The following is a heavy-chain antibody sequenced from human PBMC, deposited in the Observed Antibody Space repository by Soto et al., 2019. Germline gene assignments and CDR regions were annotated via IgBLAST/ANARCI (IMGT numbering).Heavy chain of an antibody. Sequence: PGGSLRLSCAASGFTFSSYAMSWVRQAPGKGLEWVSAISGSGGSTYYADSVKGRFTISRDNSKNTLYLQMNSLRAEDTAVYYCAKTGPAPADNVLRYFDWLPKGHWYFDLWGRGTLVTVSS. CDR3: AKTGPAPADNVLRYFDWLPKGHWYFDL. J-gene: IGHJ2*01. V-gene: IGHV3-23*01. D-gene: IGHD3-9*01. CDR2: ISGSGGST. CDR1: GFTFSSYA.